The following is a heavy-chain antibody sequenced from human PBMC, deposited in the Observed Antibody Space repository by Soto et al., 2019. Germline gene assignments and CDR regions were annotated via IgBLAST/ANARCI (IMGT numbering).Heavy chain of an antibody. Sequence: PGESLKISCKGSGYSFAGYWITWVRQKPGKGLEWMGRIDPSDSQTYYSPSFRGHVTISATKSITTVFLQWSSLRASDTAMYYCARQTHDSDTGTNFHYYFDSWGQGTPVTVSS. V-gene: IGHV5-10-1*01. J-gene: IGHJ4*02. CDR1: GYSFAGYW. CDR3: ARQTHDSDTGTNFHYYFDS. D-gene: IGHD2-8*01. CDR2: IDPSDSQT.